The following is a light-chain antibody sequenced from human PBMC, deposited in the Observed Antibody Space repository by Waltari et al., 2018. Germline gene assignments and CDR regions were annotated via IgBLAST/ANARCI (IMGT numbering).Light chain of an antibody. CDR3: QTWATGIQV. CDR2: LNSDGSH. J-gene: IGLJ2*01. Sequence: QLVLSQSPSASASLGASVKLPCTLSSGHTNYAIAWPQQQPEKGPRYLMKLNSDGSHTKGDGIPDRFSGSSSGAERYLTISSLQSEDEADYYCQTWATGIQVFGGGTKLTVL. V-gene: IGLV4-69*01. CDR1: SGHTNYA.